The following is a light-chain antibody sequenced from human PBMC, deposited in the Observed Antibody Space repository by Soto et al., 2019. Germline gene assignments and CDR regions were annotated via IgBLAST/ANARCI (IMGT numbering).Light chain of an antibody. CDR2: EVS. J-gene: IGLJ2*01. CDR3: SSYTGSSTNTVV. Sequence: QSVLTQPASVSGSPGQSITISCTGTSSDVGKYNYVSWNQQHPAKAPKLMIFEVSNRPSGVSNRFSGSKSGNTASLTISGLQAEDEAEYYCSSYTGSSTNTVVFGGGTKLTVL. CDR1: SSDVGKYNY. V-gene: IGLV2-14*01.